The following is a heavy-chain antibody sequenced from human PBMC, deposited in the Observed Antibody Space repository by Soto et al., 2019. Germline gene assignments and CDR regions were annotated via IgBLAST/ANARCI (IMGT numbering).Heavy chain of an antibody. J-gene: IGHJ3*02. D-gene: IGHD2-15*01. CDR3: AKDLSYCSGGSCYSVHAFDI. CDR1: EFSFSDYR. V-gene: IGHV3-23*01. Sequence: GGSLRLSCAASEFSFSDYRMAWVRQAPGKGLEWVSAISGSGGSTYYADSVKGGFTISRDNSKNTLYLQMNSLRAEDTAVYYCAKDLSYCSGGSCYSVHAFDIWGQGTMVTVSS. CDR2: ISGSGGST.